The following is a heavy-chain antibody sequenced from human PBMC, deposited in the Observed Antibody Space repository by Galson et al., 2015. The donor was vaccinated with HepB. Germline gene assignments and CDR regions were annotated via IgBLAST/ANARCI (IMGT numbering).Heavy chain of an antibody. V-gene: IGHV3-49*03. Sequence: SLRLSCATSGFTFGDYAMSWFRQAPGKGLEWVGFIRHKGYGGTAEYAASVKARFPISRDDSESIAYLQMDSLKTDDTAVYYCTRESGGDSDYWGQGTLVTVSS. CDR2: IRHKGYGGTA. CDR3: TRESGGDSDY. D-gene: IGHD2-21*01. CDR1: GFTFGDYA. J-gene: IGHJ4*02.